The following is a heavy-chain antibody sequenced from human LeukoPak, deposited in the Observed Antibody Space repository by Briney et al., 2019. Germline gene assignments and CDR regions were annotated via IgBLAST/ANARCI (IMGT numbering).Heavy chain of an antibody. J-gene: IGHJ3*02. CDR2: IYTSGST. CDR3: ARDRPYYGDYVYAFDI. V-gene: IGHV4-4*07. Sequence: PSETLSLTCTVSGGPISSYYWSWIRQPAGKGLGWIGSIYTSGSTNYNPSLKSRVTMSVDTSKNQFSLKLSSVTAADTAVYYCARDRPYYGDYVYAFDIWGEGTMVTVSS. D-gene: IGHD4-17*01. CDR1: GGPISSYY.